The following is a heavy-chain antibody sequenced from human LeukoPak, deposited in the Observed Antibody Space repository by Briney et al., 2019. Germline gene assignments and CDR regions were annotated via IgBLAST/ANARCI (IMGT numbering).Heavy chain of an antibody. D-gene: IGHD2-8*01. CDR3: ALAPNSNWFDF. Sequence: SETLSLTCTVSGDSTSNFYWNWIRQSPGKGLEWIGNIHYSGSSVYNPSLRSRGTISIDTSRRQFFLKLASVTAADTAVYFCALAPNSNWFDFWGPGTLVTVSS. CDR1: GDSTSNFY. J-gene: IGHJ5*01. CDR2: IHYSGSS. V-gene: IGHV4-59*03.